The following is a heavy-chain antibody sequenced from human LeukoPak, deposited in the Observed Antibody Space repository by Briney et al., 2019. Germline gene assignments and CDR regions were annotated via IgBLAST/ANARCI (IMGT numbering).Heavy chain of an antibody. Sequence: NPGGSLRLSCAASGFTFSSYSMNWVRQAPGKGLEWVSSISSSSSYIYYADSVKGRFTISRDNAKNSLYLQMNSLRAEDTAVYYCARGVEEGPQDPVFDYWGQGTLVTVSS. J-gene: IGHJ4*02. V-gene: IGHV3-21*01. CDR3: ARGVEEGPQDPVFDY. CDR1: GFTFSSYS. CDR2: ISSSSSYI.